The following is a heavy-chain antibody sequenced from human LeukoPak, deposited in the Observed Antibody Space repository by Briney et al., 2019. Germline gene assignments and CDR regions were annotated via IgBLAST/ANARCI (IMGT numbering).Heavy chain of an antibody. Sequence: PSETLSLTCAVSGASITSHPWNWVRQPPGKGLEWIGEMYNSGTSTFKPSLRSRVIMFFDESKNHFSLKLNSVTAADTAVYYCARGGNWDFDYWGQEVLVIVSS. CDR2: MYNSGTS. CDR3: ARGGNWDFDY. V-gene: IGHV4-4*02. J-gene: IGHJ4*02. D-gene: IGHD7-27*01. CDR1: GASITSHPW.